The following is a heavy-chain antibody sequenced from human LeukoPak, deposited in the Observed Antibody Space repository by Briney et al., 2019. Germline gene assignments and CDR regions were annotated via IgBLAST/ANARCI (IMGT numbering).Heavy chain of an antibody. J-gene: IGHJ5*02. V-gene: IGHV1-8*01. CDR3: ARCYYDFWSGGRVWFDP. CDR2: MNPNSGNT. CDR1: GYTFTSYD. D-gene: IGHD3-3*01. Sequence: ASVTVSCKASGYTFTSYDINWVRQATGQGLEWMGWMNPNSGNTGYAQKFHGRVTMTRNTSISTACMELSSLRSEDTAVYYCARCYYDFWSGGRVWFDPWGQGTLVTVSS.